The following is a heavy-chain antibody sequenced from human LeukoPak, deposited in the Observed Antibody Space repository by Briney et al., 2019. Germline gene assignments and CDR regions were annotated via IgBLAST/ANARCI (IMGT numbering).Heavy chain of an antibody. J-gene: IGHJ4*02. CDR3: AKTIYYYDSSGSDY. CDR1: GFTFSSNG. D-gene: IGHD3-22*01. CDR2: ISGNGGNT. Sequence: GGSLRLSCVASGFTFSSNGMTWVRQAPGKGLEWVSAISGNGGNTYYADSVKGRFTISRDNSNNTLYLQMNSLRAEDTAVYYCAKTIYYYDSSGSDYWGQGTLVTVSS. V-gene: IGHV3-23*01.